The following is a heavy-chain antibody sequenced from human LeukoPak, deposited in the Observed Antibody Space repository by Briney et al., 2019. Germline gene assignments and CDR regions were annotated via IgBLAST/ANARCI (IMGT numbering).Heavy chain of an antibody. CDR3: ATMIVVVINPGDAFDI. J-gene: IGHJ3*02. CDR1: GYTLTELS. V-gene: IGHV1-24*01. Sequence: ASVKVPCKVSGYTLTELSMHWVRQAPGKGLEWMGGFDPEDGETIYAQKFQGRVTMTEDTSTDTAYMELSSLRSEDTAVYYCATMIVVVINPGDAFDIWGQGTMVTVSS. D-gene: IGHD3-22*01. CDR2: FDPEDGET.